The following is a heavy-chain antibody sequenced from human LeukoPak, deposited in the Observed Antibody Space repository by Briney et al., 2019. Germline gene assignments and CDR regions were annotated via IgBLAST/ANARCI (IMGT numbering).Heavy chain of an antibody. CDR1: GFTFNNYG. CDR3: TRRYNYDSSGYYYVRDAFDI. D-gene: IGHD3-22*01. Sequence: PGGSLRLSCGASGFTFNNYGMNWVRQAPGKGLEWVSAISGSGDNTYYADSVKGRFTISRDNSKNTLYLQMNSLKTEDTAVYYCTRRYNYDSSGYYYVRDAFDIWGQGTMVTVSS. J-gene: IGHJ3*02. CDR2: ISGSGDNT. V-gene: IGHV3-23*01.